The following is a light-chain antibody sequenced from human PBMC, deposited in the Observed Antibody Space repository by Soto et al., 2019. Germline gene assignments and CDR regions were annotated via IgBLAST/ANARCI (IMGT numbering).Light chain of an antibody. V-gene: IGLV2-11*01. J-gene: IGLJ2*01. CDR1: SSDVGGYNY. Sequence: QSALTQPASVSGSPGQSITISCTGTSSDVGGYNYVSWYQQHPGKAPKLMIYDVSERPSGVSDRFSGSKSGNTASLTISGLQAEDEGYYYCCSYAGSYSLLFGGGTKLTVL. CDR3: CSYAGSYSLL. CDR2: DVS.